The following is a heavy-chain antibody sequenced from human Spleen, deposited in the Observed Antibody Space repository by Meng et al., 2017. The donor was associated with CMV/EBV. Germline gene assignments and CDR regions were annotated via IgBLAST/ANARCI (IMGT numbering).Heavy chain of an antibody. D-gene: IGHD3-9*01. Sequence: ASVKVSCKASGYTFTAYYLHWVRQAPGQGPEWMGWINPSSGGTNYAQKFQGRVTMTTDTSTSTAYMELRSLRSDDTAVYYCARVTPTRLVDYWGQGTLVTVSS. CDR3: ARVTPTRLVDY. CDR2: INPSSGGT. CDR1: GYTFTAYY. V-gene: IGHV1-2*02. J-gene: IGHJ4*02.